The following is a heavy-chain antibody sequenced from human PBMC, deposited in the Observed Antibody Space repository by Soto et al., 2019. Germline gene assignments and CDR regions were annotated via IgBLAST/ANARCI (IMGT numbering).Heavy chain of an antibody. Sequence: EVQMLESGGGLVQPGGSLRLSYAASGFTFSNYAMSWVRQAPGKGLEWVSVISGSGDRTFYADSVKGRVTSSRDDSRNTLYLQMNSPRAEDTALYYCAKARTASCYSALDDWGRRTLVTVSS. D-gene: IGHD2-2*01. CDR2: ISGSGDRT. V-gene: IGHV3-23*01. J-gene: IGHJ4*02. CDR1: GFTFSNYA. CDR3: AKARTASCYSALDD.